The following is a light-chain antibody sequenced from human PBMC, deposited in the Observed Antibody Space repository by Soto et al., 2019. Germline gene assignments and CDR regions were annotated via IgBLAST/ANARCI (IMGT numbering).Light chain of an antibody. J-gene: IGKJ1*01. CDR3: QQYGSSLWK. Sequence: ETVLTQSPGTLSLSPGERATLSCRASQSVSSSYLAWYQQKPGQAPRLLIYGASSRATGIPDRFSGSGSGTDFTLTISRLEPEDFAVYYCQQYGSSLWKFGQGPKV. CDR1: QSVSSSY. CDR2: GAS. V-gene: IGKV3-20*01.